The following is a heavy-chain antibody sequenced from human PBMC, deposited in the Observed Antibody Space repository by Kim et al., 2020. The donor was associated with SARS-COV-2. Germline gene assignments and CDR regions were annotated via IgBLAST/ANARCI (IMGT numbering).Heavy chain of an antibody. J-gene: IGHJ4*02. V-gene: IGHV1-69*04. D-gene: IGHD6-13*01. CDR1: GGTFSSYA. Sequence: SVKVSCKASGGTFSSYAISWVRQTPGQGLEWMGRIIPILGIANYAQKFQGRVTITADKSTSTAYMELSSLRSEDTAVYYCAREPGIAAAGPLDYWGQGT. CDR2: IIPILGIA. CDR3: AREPGIAAAGPLDY.